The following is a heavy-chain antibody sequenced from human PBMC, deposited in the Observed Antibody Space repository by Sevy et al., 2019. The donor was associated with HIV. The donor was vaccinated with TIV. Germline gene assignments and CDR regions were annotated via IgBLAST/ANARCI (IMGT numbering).Heavy chain of an antibody. Sequence: SETLSLTCTVSGASMRSSHYWGWIRQPPGKGLDWVGSIYNSGSTYYNPSLKTRLTISIDTSKNQFSLNLISVTAADTAVYYCARVPQWLGPSFGSWGPGILVTVSS. CDR3: ARVPQWLGPSFGS. CDR1: GASMRSSHY. J-gene: IGHJ4*02. D-gene: IGHD6-19*01. CDR2: IYNSGST. V-gene: IGHV4-39*01.